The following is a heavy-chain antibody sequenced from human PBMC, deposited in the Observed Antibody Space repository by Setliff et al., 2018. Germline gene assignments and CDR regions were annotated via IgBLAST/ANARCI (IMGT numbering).Heavy chain of an antibody. CDR3: ARGFSYGVTTYGLDI. CDR1: GGSISGYY. D-gene: IGHD3-10*01. CDR2: IYITEST. V-gene: IGHV4-59*13. Sequence: SETLSLTCIVSGGSISGYYWAWVRQPPGKELEWIGRIYITESTDYNPSLKSRVTISEDTSKNQFSLELSSVTAADTAVYFCARGFSYGVTTYGLDIWGRGTMVT. J-gene: IGHJ3*02.